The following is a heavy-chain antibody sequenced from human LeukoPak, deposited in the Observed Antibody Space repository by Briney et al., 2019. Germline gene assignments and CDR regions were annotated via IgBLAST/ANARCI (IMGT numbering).Heavy chain of an antibody. D-gene: IGHD1-20*01. Sequence: PGGSLRLSCAASGFTVSSNHMTWVRQAPGKGLEWISIIYSGGSTYYADSVKGRFTISRDNSKNTLYLHMNSLRAEDTAVYYCARDLSSNWNYWGQGTLVTVSS. CDR3: ARDLSSNWNY. V-gene: IGHV3-66*01. CDR2: IYSGGST. CDR1: GFTVSSNH. J-gene: IGHJ4*02.